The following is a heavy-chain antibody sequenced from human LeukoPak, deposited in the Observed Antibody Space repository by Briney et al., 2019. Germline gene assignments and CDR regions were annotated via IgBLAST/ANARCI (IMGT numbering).Heavy chain of an antibody. CDR2: IYYSGST. CDR1: GGSVSSGSYY. CDR3: ARDKGVSYFDY. V-gene: IGHV4-61*01. Sequence: SETLSLTCTVSGGSVSSGSYYWSWIRQPPGKGLEWIGYIYYSGSTNYNPSLKSRATISVDTSKNQFSLKLSSVTAADTAVYYCARDKGVSYFDYWGQGTLVTVSS. J-gene: IGHJ4*02.